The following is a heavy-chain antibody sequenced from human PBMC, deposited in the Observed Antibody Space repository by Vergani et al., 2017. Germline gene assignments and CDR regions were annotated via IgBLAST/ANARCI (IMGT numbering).Heavy chain of an antibody. CDR1: GESIRSGSHH. V-gene: IGHV4-61*09. Sequence: QVKLQESGPGLLKPSQTLSLTCTVSGESIRSGSHHWSWIRQPAGKGPEWIGHIHTGGSTDLNPSFKSRVSISVDTSKSQLSLKLNSVTVADTAVYYWSRSRPYCTSGSCPAIWGQGTLVTVSS. CDR2: IHTGGST. CDR3: SRSRPYCTSGSCPAI. J-gene: IGHJ4*02. D-gene: IGHD2-15*01.